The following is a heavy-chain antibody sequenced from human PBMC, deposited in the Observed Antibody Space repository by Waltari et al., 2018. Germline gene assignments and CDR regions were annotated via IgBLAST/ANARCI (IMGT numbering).Heavy chain of an antibody. V-gene: IGHV4-34*01. J-gene: IGHJ4*02. D-gene: IGHD4-17*01. CDR3: AKGGYGDWYYFDY. CDR1: GGSFSGYY. CDR2: INHSGST. Sequence: QVQLQQWGAGLLKPSETLSLTCAVYGGSFSGYYWSWIRQPPGKGLEWIGEINHSGSTNYNPSLKSRVTISVDTSKNQFSLKLSSVTAADTAVYYCAKGGYGDWYYFDYWGQGTLVTVSS.